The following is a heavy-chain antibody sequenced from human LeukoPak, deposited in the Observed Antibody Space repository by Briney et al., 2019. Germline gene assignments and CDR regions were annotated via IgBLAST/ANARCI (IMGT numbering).Heavy chain of an antibody. D-gene: IGHD3-3*01. J-gene: IGHJ3*01. CDR1: GYSFTNYW. Sequence: GESLKISCKGSGYSFTNYWIGWVRQMPGKGLEWMGIIYPADSHTTYSPSFQGQVTISVDKSITTAYLQWSSLRASDTAIYYCARHIFWRSRRGDDFLELGGQGKMLTF. CDR3: ARHIFWRSRRGDDFLEL. CDR2: IYPADSHT. V-gene: IGHV5-51*01.